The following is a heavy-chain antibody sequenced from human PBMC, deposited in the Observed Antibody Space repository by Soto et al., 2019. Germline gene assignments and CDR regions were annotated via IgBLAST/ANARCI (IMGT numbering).Heavy chain of an antibody. CDR1: GYTFTGQC. J-gene: IGHJ3*01. V-gene: IGHV1-2*02. CDR3: TRVSLAHDASDV. Sequence: ASVKFSWKASGYTFTGQCMHWVRQAPGQGLDWMGWINPNSGGTKYAQKFQGRVTMTRDTSRSTAHMELTRMMSDDTAIYYCTRVSLAHDASDVWGQGTMDTVSS. CDR2: INPNSGGT.